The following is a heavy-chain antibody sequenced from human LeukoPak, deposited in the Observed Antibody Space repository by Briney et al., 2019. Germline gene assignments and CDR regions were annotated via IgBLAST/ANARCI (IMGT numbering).Heavy chain of an antibody. J-gene: IGHJ6*03. CDR1: GGSISSSSYY. V-gene: IGHV4-39*07. CDR3: ARDLQLVDGGYYMDV. D-gene: IGHD3-10*01. Sequence: PSETLSLPCTVSGGSISSSSYYWGWIRQPPGKGVEWIGSIYYSGSTYYNPSLKSRVTISVDTSKNQFSLKLSSVTAADTAVYYCARDLQLVDGGYYMDVWGKGTTVTVSS. CDR2: IYYSGST.